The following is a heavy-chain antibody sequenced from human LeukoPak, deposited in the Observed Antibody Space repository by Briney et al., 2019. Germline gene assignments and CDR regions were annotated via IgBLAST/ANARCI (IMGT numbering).Heavy chain of an antibody. Sequence: ASVKVSCKASGGTFSSYAISWVRQAPGQGLEWMGGIIPIFVTANYTQKFQGRVTISADEPTSTAYMELSSLRSADTAVSYCATSLEADPYCSSTSCYGSYYYYGMDVWGQGTTVTVSS. CDR1: GGTFSSYA. CDR3: ATSLEADPYCSSTSCYGSYYYYGMDV. D-gene: IGHD2-2*01. J-gene: IGHJ6*02. CDR2: IIPIFVTA. V-gene: IGHV1-69*13.